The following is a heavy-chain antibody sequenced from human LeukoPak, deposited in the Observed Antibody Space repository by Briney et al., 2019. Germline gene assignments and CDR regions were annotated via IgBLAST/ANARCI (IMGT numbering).Heavy chain of an antibody. V-gene: IGHV1-69*04. CDR1: GGTFSSYA. CDR3: ATGRDCSGGSCYSDWFDP. Sequence: PGASVTVSCTASGGTFSSYAISWVRQAPGQGRQWRGRIIPILGIANYAQKFQGRVTITADKSTSTAYMELSSLRSEDTAVYYCATGRDCSGGSCYSDWFDPWGQGTLVTVSS. CDR2: IIPILGIA. J-gene: IGHJ5*02. D-gene: IGHD2-15*01.